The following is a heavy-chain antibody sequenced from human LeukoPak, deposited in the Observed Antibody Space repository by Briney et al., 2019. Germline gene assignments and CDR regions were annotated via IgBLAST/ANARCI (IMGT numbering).Heavy chain of an antibody. Sequence: PGGSLRLSCAASGFTFSSYAMHWVRQAPGKGLEYVSAISSSGDSTYYANSVKGRFTISRDNSKNTLYLQMGSLRAEDMAVYYCARDRITMVRGAFDPWGQGTLVTVSS. D-gene: IGHD3-10*01. V-gene: IGHV3-64*01. CDR2: ISSSGDST. CDR1: GFTFSSYA. J-gene: IGHJ5*02. CDR3: ARDRITMVRGAFDP.